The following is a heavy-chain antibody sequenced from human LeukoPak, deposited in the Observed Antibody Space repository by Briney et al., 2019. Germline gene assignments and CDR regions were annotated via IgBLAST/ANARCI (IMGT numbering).Heavy chain of an antibody. J-gene: IGHJ5*02. CDR1: GYTFTSYA. Sequence: ASVKVSCKASGYTFTSYAMNWVRQATGQGLEWMGWMNPNSGNTGYAQKFQGRVTMTRNTSISTAYMELSSLRSEDTAVYYCARNLVGAGRRNWFDPWGQGTLVTVSS. CDR2: MNPNSGNT. CDR3: ARNLVGAGRRNWFDP. D-gene: IGHD1-26*01. V-gene: IGHV1-8*02.